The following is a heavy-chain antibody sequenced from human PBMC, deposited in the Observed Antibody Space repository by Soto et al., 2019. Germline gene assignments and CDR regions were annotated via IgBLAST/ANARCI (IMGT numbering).Heavy chain of an antibody. CDR3: ARFSAAVVAATTIANAFDI. V-gene: IGHV1-69*13. CDR2: IIPIFGTA. D-gene: IGHD2-15*01. CDR1: GGTFSSYA. J-gene: IGHJ3*02. Sequence: SVKVSCKASGGTFSSYAISWVRQAPGQGLGWMGGIIPIFGTANYAQKFQGRVTITADESTSTAYMELRSLRSDDTAVYYCARFSAAVVAATTIANAFDIWGQGTMVTVSS.